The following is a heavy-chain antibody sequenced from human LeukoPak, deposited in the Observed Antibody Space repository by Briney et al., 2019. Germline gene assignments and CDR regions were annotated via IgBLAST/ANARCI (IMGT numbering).Heavy chain of an antibody. V-gene: IGHV4-59*01. CDR2: INYSGIT. D-gene: IGHD5-24*01. J-gene: IGHJ4*02. Sequence: SETLSLTCTVSGPSISNFYWSWIRQPPGRGLEWVGSINYSGITNYNPSLKSRVTMSIDTSKNQVSLKLNPVTAADTAVYYCARDPIHRDDYNAEWGQGVLVSVSS. CDR1: GPSISNFY. CDR3: ARDPIHRDDYNAE.